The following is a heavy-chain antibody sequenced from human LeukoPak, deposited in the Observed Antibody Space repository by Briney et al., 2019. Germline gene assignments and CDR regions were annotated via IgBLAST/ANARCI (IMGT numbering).Heavy chain of an antibody. V-gene: IGHV3-48*03. CDR3: ARDEDIRGFDY. CDR1: GFTFSSYE. D-gene: IGHD1-26*01. J-gene: IGHJ4*02. CDR2: ISSSGSTI. Sequence: GGSLRLSCAASGFTFSSYEMNWVRQAPGKGLEWVSYISSSGSTIYYADSVKGRFTISRDNAKNSLYLQVNSLRAEDTAVYYCARDEDIRGFDYWGQGTLVTVSS.